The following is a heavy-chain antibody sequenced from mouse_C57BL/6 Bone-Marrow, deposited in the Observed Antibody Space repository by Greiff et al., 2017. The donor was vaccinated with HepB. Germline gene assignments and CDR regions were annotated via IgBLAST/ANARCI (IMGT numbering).Heavy chain of an antibody. V-gene: IGHV5-4*01. Sequence: EVLLVESGGGLVKPGGSLKLSCAASGFTFSSYAMSWVRQTPEQRLEWVATISDGGSYTYYPDNVKGRFTISRDNAKNTLYLQMSHLKSEDTAMYYCARDPPYYFDYWGQGTTLTVSS. CDR3: ARDPPYYFDY. CDR1: GFTFSSYA. J-gene: IGHJ2*01. CDR2: ISDGGSYT.